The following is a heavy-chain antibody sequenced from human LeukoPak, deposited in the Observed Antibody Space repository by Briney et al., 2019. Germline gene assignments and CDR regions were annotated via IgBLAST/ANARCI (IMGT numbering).Heavy chain of an antibody. J-gene: IGHJ4*02. D-gene: IGHD3-22*01. CDR1: GFTFSSYG. CDR2: ISYDGSNK. CDR3: AREGSYYYDSSGYDY. V-gene: IGHV3-30*03. Sequence: GGSLRLSCAASGFTFSSYGMHWVRQAPGKGLEWVAVISYDGSNKYYADSVKGRFTISRDNAKNSLYLQMNSLRAEDTAVYYCAREGSYYYDSSGYDYWGQGTLVTVSS.